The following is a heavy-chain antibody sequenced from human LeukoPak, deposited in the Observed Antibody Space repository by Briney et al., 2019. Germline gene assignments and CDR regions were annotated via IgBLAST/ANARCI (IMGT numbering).Heavy chain of an antibody. V-gene: IGHV4-59*01. CDR1: GGSIRSYY. CDR3: ARDRGVGGSAAIDAFDV. J-gene: IGHJ3*01. Sequence: SETLSLTCTVSGGSIRSYYWSWIRQPPGKGLEWIGYVYYTGSTNYNPSLKSRVTISLDTPKNQFSLKLSSVTAADTAVYYCARDRGVGGSAAIDAFDVWGQGTVATVSS. D-gene: IGHD3-10*01. CDR2: VYYTGST.